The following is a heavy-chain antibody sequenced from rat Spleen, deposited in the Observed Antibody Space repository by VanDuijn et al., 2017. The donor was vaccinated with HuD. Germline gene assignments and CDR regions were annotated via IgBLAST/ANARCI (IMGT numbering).Heavy chain of an antibody. CDR3: AREGIGTTTDY. Sequence: QVQLKESGPGLVQPSQTLSLTCTVSGLSLTSNSVSWIRQPPGKGLEWMGGIWGDGSTDYHSLLKSRLTISRDTSKSQVFLKMNSLQTEDTATYYCAREGIGTTTDYWGQGVMVTVSS. CDR2: IWGDGST. CDR1: GLSLTSNS. J-gene: IGHJ2*01. D-gene: IGHD1-5*01. V-gene: IGHV2-47*01.